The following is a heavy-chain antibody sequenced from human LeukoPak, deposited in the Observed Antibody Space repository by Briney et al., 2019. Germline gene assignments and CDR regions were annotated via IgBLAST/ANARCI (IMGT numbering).Heavy chain of an antibody. CDR1: GFTFSDAW. V-gene: IGHV3-53*01. D-gene: IGHD4-17*01. CDR3: ARRAGEYSHPYDY. J-gene: IGHJ4*02. Sequence: GGSLRLSCAASGFTFSDAWMSWVRQAPGKGLEWVSFIYSGGNTHYSDSVKGRFTISRDNSKNTLYLQMNSLRADDTAVYYCARRAGEYSHPYDYWGQGTLVTVSS. CDR2: IYSGGNT.